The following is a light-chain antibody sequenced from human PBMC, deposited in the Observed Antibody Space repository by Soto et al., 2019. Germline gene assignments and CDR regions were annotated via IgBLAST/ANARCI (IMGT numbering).Light chain of an antibody. V-gene: IGLV2-8*01. CDR3: SSYAGTNNVI. Sequence: QSALTQPPSASGSPGQPVTISCAGTSSDVGGYNSVSWYQHHSGKAPKLMIYDVNVRTSGVPDRFSGSKSGNTASLTVSGLQADDEADYYCSSYAGTNNVIFGGGTKLTVL. CDR2: DVN. CDR1: SSDVGGYNS. J-gene: IGLJ2*01.